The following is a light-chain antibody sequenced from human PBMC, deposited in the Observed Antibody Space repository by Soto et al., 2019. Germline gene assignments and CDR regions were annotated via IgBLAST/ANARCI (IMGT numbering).Light chain of an antibody. CDR1: SSDVGGYNY. J-gene: IGLJ1*01. CDR3: SSYTSSLYV. Sequence: SALTQPASVSGSPGQPITISCTGTSSDVGGYNYVSWYQQHPGKAPKLMIYDVSNRPSGVSNRFSGSKSGNTASLTISGLQAEDEAAYYCSSYTSSLYVFGTVTKVTVL. CDR2: DVS. V-gene: IGLV2-14*01.